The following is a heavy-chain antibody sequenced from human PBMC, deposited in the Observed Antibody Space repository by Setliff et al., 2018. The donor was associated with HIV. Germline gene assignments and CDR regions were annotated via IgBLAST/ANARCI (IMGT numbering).Heavy chain of an antibody. CDR1: GGSISSGSYY. Sequence: SETLSLTCTVSGGSISSGSYYWSWIRQPAGKGLEWIGRIYTSGSTNYNPSLKSRVTISVDTSKKQFSLKLSSVTAAVTAVYYCARDGPLVVPTAIGANYYYYGMDVWGQGTTVTVSS. J-gene: IGHJ6*02. CDR2: IYTSGST. V-gene: IGHV4-61*02. D-gene: IGHD2-2*01. CDR3: ARDGPLVVPTAIGANYYYYGMDV.